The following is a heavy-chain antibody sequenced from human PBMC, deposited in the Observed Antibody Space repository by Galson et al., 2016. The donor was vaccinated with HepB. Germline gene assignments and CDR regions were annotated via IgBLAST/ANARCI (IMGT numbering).Heavy chain of an antibody. V-gene: IGHV3-21*06. Sequence: SLRLSCAASGFTFSSYSMNWVRQAPGKGLEWVSSISSRSSYIYYADSVKGRFTISRDNARNSLYLEINSLRAEDTALYYCARLGAGAMPTNFERDYYYGMDFWGQGTTVTVSS. J-gene: IGHJ6*02. CDR2: ISSRSSYI. CDR3: ARLGAGAMPTNFERDYYYGMDF. D-gene: IGHD5-24*01. CDR1: GFTFSSYS.